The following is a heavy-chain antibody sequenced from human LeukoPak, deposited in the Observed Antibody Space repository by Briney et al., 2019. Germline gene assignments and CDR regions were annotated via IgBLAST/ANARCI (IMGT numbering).Heavy chain of an antibody. CDR2: TYYRSEWYN. V-gene: IGHV6-1*01. Sequence: SQTLSLTCAISGDSVSSNSAAWNWIRQSPSRGLEWLGRTYYRSEWYNDYAVSVKSRITINPDTSKNQFSLQLNSVTPEDTAVYYCARDPISIAVAGTYYYYGMDVWGQGTTVTVSS. D-gene: IGHD6-19*01. J-gene: IGHJ6*02. CDR3: ARDPISIAVAGTYYYYGMDV. CDR1: GDSVSSNSAA.